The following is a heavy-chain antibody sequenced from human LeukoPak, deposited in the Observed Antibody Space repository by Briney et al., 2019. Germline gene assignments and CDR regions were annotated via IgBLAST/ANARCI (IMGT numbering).Heavy chain of an antibody. CDR1: VYTFTSYY. J-gene: IGHJ6*03. CDR3: ARSMDSYYYYMDV. D-gene: IGHD2/OR15-2a*01. V-gene: IGHV1-46*01. CDR2: INPSGGST. Sequence: ASVKVSFKACVYTFTSYYMHCVRQGPGQGLEWMGIINPSGGSTSYAQKFQGRVTMTRDMSTSTVYMELSSLRSEDTAVYYCARSMDSYYYYMDVWGKGTTVTVSS.